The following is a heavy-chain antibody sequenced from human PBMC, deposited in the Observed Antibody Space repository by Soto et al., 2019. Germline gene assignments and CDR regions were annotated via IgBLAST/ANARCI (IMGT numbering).Heavy chain of an antibody. Sequence: SETLSLTCTVSGGSISSSSYYWGWIRQPPGKGLEWIGSIYYSGSTYYNPSLKSRVTISVDTSKNQFSLKLSSVTAADTAVYYCARIEYLGMDSSSYFDYWGQGTLVTVSS. CDR2: IYYSGST. CDR3: ARIEYLGMDSSSYFDY. D-gene: IGHD6-6*01. V-gene: IGHV4-39*07. J-gene: IGHJ4*02. CDR1: GGSISSSSYY.